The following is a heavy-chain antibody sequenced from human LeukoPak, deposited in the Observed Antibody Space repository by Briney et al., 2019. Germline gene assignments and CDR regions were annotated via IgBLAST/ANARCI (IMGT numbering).Heavy chain of an antibody. J-gene: IGHJ4*02. CDR1: GFTFSSYG. V-gene: IGHV3-30*18. D-gene: IGHD3-10*01. Sequence: PGGSLRLSCAASGFTFSSYGMHWVRQAPGKGLEWVAVISYDGSNKYYADSVKGRFTISRDNSKNTLYLQMNSLRAEDTAVYYCAKDKYGSGRLFDYWGQGTLVTVSS. CDR2: ISYDGSNK. CDR3: AKDKYGSGRLFDY.